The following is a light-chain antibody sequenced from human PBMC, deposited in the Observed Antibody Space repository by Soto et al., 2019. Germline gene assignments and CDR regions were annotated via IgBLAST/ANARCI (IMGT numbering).Light chain of an antibody. CDR1: SNDVGGYDY. CDR2: EVS. CDR3: ASYTVSGTLI. Sequence: QSALTQPASVSGSPGLSITISCSGTSNDVGGYDYVSWYHQHPDRAPRLLIYEVSNRPSGISDRFSGSRSGNTASLTISGLQADDEADYYCASYTVSGTLIFGGGTKVTVL. V-gene: IGLV2-14*01. J-gene: IGLJ2*01.